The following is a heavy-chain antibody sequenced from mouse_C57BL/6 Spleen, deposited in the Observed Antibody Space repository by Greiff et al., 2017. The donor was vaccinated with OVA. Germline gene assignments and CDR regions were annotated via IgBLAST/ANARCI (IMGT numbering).Heavy chain of an antibody. D-gene: IGHD2-1*01. CDR3: TRDGGNYAYAMDY. CDR1: GFTFSSYA. J-gene: IGHJ4*01. Sequence: DVMLVESGEGLVKPGGSLKLSCAASGFTFSSYAMSWVRQTPEKRLEWVAYISSGGDYIYYADTVKGRFTISRDNARNTLYLQMSSLKSEDTAMYYCTRDGGNYAYAMDYWGQGTSVTVSS. V-gene: IGHV5-9-1*02. CDR2: ISSGGDYI.